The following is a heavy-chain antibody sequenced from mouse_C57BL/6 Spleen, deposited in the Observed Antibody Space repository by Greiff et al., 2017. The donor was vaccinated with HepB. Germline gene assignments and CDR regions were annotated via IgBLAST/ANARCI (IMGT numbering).Heavy chain of an antibody. V-gene: IGHV1-81*01. CDR3: ARGEDYDAREAMDY. J-gene: IGHJ4*01. CDR2: IYPRSGNT. Sequence: QVQLKESGAELARPGASVKLSCKAAGYTFTSYGISWVKQRTGQGLEWIGEIYPRSGNTYYNEKFKGKATLTADKSSSTAYMELRSLTSADSAVYFCARGEDYDAREAMDYCGQGTPVTVSS. CDR1: GYTFTSYG. D-gene: IGHD2-4*01.